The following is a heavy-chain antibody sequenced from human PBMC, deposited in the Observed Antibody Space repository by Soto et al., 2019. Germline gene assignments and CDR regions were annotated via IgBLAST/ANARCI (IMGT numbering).Heavy chain of an antibody. J-gene: IGHJ5*02. V-gene: IGHV4-59*01. D-gene: IGHD3-3*01. Sequence: SETLSLTCTVSGGSISSYYWSWIRQPPGKGLEWIGYIYYSGSTNYNPSLKSRVTISVDTSKNQFSLKLSSVTAADTAVYYCARGGGPSVGDYDFWSGYYVWFDPWGQGTLVTVSS. CDR2: IYYSGST. CDR3: ARGGGPSVGDYDFWSGYYVWFDP. CDR1: GGSISSYY.